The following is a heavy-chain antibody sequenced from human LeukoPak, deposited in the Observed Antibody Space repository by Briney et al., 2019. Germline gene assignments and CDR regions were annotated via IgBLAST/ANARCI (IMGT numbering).Heavy chain of an antibody. J-gene: IGHJ4*02. V-gene: IGHV4-4*09. CDR2: IYTSGST. Sequence: SETLSLTCTVSGGSISSYYWSWIRQPPGKGLEWIGYIYTSGSTNYNPSLKSRVTISVDTSKNQFSLKLSSVTAADTAVYYCARNLLNHCSGGSSYDYFDYWGQGTLVTVSS. CDR1: GGSISSYY. D-gene: IGHD2-15*01. CDR3: ARNLLNHCSGGSSYDYFDY.